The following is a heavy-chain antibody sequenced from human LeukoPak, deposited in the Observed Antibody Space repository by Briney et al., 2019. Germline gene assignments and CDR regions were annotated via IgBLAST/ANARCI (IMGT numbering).Heavy chain of an antibody. V-gene: IGHV5-10-1*01. CDR2: IGLSDSYT. J-gene: IGHJ4*02. CDR1: GYSFTSYW. Sequence: GESLKISRKGSGYSFTSYWISWVRQMPGRGLEWMGTIGLSDSYTSYSPSFQDHVTISADKSISTAYLQWSSLKASDTAMYYCARHGTGFSGPDSFDYWGQGTLVTVSS. CDR3: ARHGTGFSGPDSFDY. D-gene: IGHD3-9*01.